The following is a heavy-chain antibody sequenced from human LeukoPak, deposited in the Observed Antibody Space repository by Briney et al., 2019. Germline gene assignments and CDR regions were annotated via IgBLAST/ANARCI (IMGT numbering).Heavy chain of an antibody. CDR1: GFTVSSDY. CDR2: IYSGGST. J-gene: IGHJ5*02. CDR3: ARNWFDP. V-gene: IGHV3-53*05. Sequence: GGSLRLSCAASGFTVSSDYMSWVRQAPGKGLEWVSVIYSGGSTYYADSVKGRFTISRDKSKNTVYLQMNSLRFEDTAMYYCARNWFDPWGQGTLITVSS.